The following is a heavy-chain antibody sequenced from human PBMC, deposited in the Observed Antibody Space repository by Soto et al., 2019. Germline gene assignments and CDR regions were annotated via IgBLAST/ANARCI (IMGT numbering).Heavy chain of an antibody. CDR3: VKDWGREYLDY. CDR2: IWYDGSDT. J-gene: IGHJ4*02. Sequence: QVQLVESGGGVVQPGRSPRLSCAASGFTFRNYGMHWVRQAPGKGLEWVAVIWYDGSDTYYGDSVKGRFTISRDNSKNTLYLQMNSLTAEDTAVYYCVKDWGREYLDYWGQGTLVTVSS. V-gene: IGHV3-33*06. D-gene: IGHD7-27*01. CDR1: GFTFRNYG.